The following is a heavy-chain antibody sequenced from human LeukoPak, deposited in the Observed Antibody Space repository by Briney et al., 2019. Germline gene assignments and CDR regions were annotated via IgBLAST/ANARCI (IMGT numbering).Heavy chain of an antibody. CDR1: GYSISSGYY. J-gene: IGHJ4*02. D-gene: IGHD2-21*01. CDR2: IYHSGST. Sequence: SETLSLTCTVSGYSISSGYYWGWIRQPPGKGLEWIGSIYHSGSTYYNPSLKSRVTISVDRSKNQFSLKLSSVTAADTAVYYCASGDCGGDCYETLWGQGTLVTVSS. CDR3: ASGDCGGDCYETL. V-gene: IGHV4-38-2*02.